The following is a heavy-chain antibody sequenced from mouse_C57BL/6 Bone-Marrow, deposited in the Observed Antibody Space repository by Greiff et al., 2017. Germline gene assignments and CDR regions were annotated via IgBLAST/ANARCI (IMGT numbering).Heavy chain of an antibody. Sequence: VQLQQSGPGLVQPSQCLSITCTASGFSLTSYGVHWVRQSPGKGLEWLGVIWSGGSTDYNADFISRLSISKDNSKSKVFFKRNSLQADDTAIYYCARNRGNWDPFDYWGQGTTLTVSS. D-gene: IGHD4-1*01. V-gene: IGHV2-2*01. CDR1: GFSLTSYG. CDR3: ARNRGNWDPFDY. J-gene: IGHJ2*01. CDR2: IWSGGST.